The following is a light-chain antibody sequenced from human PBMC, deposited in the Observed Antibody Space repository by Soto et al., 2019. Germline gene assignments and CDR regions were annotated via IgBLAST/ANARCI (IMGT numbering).Light chain of an antibody. J-gene: IGKJ2*01. CDR3: QQRSNWPRT. Sequence: EIVLTQSPATLSLSPGEGATLSCRASQSVNSYLAWYQQKPGQAPRLLIYDASNRASDIPARFSGSGSGTDFTLTISSLEPEDFAIYYCQQRSNWPRTFGQGTKLEI. CDR1: QSVNSY. CDR2: DAS. V-gene: IGKV3-11*01.